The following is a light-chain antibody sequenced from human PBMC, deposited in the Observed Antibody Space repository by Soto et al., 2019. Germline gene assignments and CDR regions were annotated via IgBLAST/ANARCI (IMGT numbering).Light chain of an antibody. J-gene: IGLJ1*01. Sequence: QSALTQPRSVSGSPGQSVTISCTGTSSDVGGYNYVSWYQQHPGQAPKLMIYDVSKRPSGFPDRFSGSKSGNTASLTISGLQAEDEADYYCCSDAGSYTAGVDVFGTGTKVTVL. CDR1: SSDVGGYNY. V-gene: IGLV2-11*01. CDR3: CSDAGSYTAGVDV. CDR2: DVS.